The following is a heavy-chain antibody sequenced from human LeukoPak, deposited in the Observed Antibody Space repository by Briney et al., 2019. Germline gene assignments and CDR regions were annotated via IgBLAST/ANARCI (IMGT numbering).Heavy chain of an antibody. D-gene: IGHD1-1*01. J-gene: IGHJ5*02. Sequence: SETLSLTCTVSGGSISSSSYYWGWIRQPPGKGLEWIGEISHSGTTNYNPSLKTRVTISVDTSKNQFSLKLSSVTAADTAVYYCASTALGTTWFDPWGLGTLVTVSS. CDR3: ASTALGTTWFDP. V-gene: IGHV4-39*07. CDR2: ISHSGTT. CDR1: GGSISSSSYY.